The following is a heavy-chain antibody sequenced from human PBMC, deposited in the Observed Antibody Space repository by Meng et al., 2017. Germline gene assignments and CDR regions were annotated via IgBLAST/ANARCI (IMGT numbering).Heavy chain of an antibody. CDR1: GFTFSSYS. V-gene: IGHV3-21*01. Sequence: GESLKISWAASGFTFSSYSLNWVRQAPGKGLEWVSSISSSSSYIYYADSVKGRFTISRDNAKNSLYLQMNSLRAEDTAVYYCARECNLVVPAAGYWGQGTLVTVSS. CDR3: ARECNLVVPAAGY. CDR2: ISSSSSYI. J-gene: IGHJ4*02. D-gene: IGHD2-2*01.